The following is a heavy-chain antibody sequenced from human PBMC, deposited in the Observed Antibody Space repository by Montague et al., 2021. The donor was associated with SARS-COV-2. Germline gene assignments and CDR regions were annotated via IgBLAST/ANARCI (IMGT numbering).Heavy chain of an antibody. Sequence: SETLSLTCAVSGASVSSINWWSWVRQPPGRGLEWIAEIHHTGITNFNPSLRSRVSISLDSSKNQLSLTLISVTAADTAVYFCASEVEIGWLSYFDNWGQGTLVAVSS. CDR3: ASEVEIGWLSYFDN. V-gene: IGHV4-4*02. D-gene: IGHD3-22*01. J-gene: IGHJ4*02. CDR1: GASVSSINW. CDR2: IHHTGIT.